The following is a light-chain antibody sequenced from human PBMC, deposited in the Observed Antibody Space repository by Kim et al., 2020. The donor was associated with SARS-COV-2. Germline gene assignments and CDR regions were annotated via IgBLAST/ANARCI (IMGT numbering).Light chain of an antibody. Sequence: SPGERVTLSCRASQSVGSSYLAWYQQKPGQAPRLLIYGASSRATGIPDRFSGSGSGTDFTLTISRLEPEDFAVYYCQQYGGSRLTFGGGTKVDIK. CDR3: QQYGGSRLT. CDR2: GAS. V-gene: IGKV3-20*01. J-gene: IGKJ4*01. CDR1: QSVGSSY.